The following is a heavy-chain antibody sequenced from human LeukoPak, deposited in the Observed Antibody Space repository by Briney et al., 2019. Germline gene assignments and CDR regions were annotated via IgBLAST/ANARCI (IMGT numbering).Heavy chain of an antibody. Sequence: GGSLRLSCAASGFTFDDYAMHWVRQAPGKGLEWVSGIGWNSGGIVYADSVKGRFTISRDNAKNSLYLQMNSLGAEDTALYYCVKVTAAGLVDHWGQGTLGTVSP. CDR2: IGWNSGGI. V-gene: IGHV3-9*01. J-gene: IGHJ4*02. D-gene: IGHD6-13*01. CDR1: GFTFDDYA. CDR3: VKVTAAGLVDH.